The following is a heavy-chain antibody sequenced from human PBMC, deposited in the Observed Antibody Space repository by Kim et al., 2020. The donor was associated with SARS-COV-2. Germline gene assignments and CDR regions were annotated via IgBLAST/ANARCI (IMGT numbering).Heavy chain of an antibody. CDR1: GFTFSSYA. V-gene: IGHV3-23*01. CDR3: SKAADEQHLVYYYYGMDV. J-gene: IGHJ6*02. CDR2: ISGSGGST. Sequence: GGSLRLSCAASGFTFSSYAMSWVRQAPGKGLEWVSAISGSGGSTYYADSVKGRFTISRDKSKTTLYLQMKSLRAEDTAVYYCSKAADEQHLVYYYYGMDVWGQGTTVTVSS. D-gene: IGHD6-13*01.